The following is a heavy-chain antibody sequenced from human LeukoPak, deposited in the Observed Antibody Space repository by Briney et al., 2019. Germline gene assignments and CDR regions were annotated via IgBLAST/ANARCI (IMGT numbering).Heavy chain of an antibody. V-gene: IGHV3-9*01. CDR1: GFTFDDYA. J-gene: IGHJ4*02. CDR3: AKDDH. Sequence: PGGSLRLSCAASGFTFDDYAMHWVRQAPGKGLEWVSGISWNSGSIGYADSVKGRFTISRDNAKNSLYLQMNSLRAEDTALYYCAKDDHWGQGTLVTVFS. CDR2: ISWNSGSI.